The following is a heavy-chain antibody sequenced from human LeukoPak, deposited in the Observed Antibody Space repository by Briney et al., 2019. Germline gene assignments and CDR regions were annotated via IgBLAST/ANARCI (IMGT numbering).Heavy chain of an antibody. D-gene: IGHD3-22*01. CDR1: GFTFSSYA. Sequence: GGSLRLSCAASGFTFSSYAMSWVRQAPGKGLEWVSAISGSGGSTYYADSVKGRFTISRDNSKNTLYLQMNSLRAEDTAVYYCAKDDIDSSGYYPGYFQHWGQGTLVTVSS. CDR2: ISGSGGST. V-gene: IGHV3-23*01. J-gene: IGHJ1*01. CDR3: AKDDIDSSGYYPGYFQH.